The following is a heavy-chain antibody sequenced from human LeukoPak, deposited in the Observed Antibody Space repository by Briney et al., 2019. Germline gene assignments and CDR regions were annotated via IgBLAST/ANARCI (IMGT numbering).Heavy chain of an antibody. CDR2: IRYDGSNK. CDR1: GFTFSSYG. Sequence: SGGSLRLSCAASGFTFSSYGMHWVRQAPGKGLEWVAFIRYDGSNKYYADSVKGRFTISRDNSKNTLYLQMNSLRAEDTAVYYCAKVVGRYSSSLGGLDYWGQGTLVTVSS. CDR3: AKVVGRYSSSLGGLDY. J-gene: IGHJ4*02. V-gene: IGHV3-30*02. D-gene: IGHD6-13*01.